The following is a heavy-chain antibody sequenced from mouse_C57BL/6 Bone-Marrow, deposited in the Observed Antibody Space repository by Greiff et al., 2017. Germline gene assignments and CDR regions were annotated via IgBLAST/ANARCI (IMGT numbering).Heavy chain of an antibody. CDR1: GYTFTSYW. J-gene: IGHJ3*01. Sequence: QVQLKQPGAELVKPGASVKLSCKASGYTFTSYWMHWVKQRPGRGLEWIGRIDPNSGGTKYNEKFKSKATLTVDKPSSTAYIQLSSLTSEDSAVYYCARSNYRAWFAYWGQGTGVTVSA. CDR3: ARSNYRAWFAY. V-gene: IGHV1-72*01. CDR2: IDPNSGGT. D-gene: IGHD2-5*01.